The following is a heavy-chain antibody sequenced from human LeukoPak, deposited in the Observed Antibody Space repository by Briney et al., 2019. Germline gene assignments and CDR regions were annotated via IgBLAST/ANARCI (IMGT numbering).Heavy chain of an antibody. Sequence: GGSLRLSCAASGFTFDDYGMHWVRQAPGKGLEWVSLISGDGGDTYYADSVKGRFTISRDTSKNTLYLQMNNLRADDTAMYYCTRDLTGSTWSENDYWGQGTLVTISS. V-gene: IGHV3-43*02. D-gene: IGHD6-13*01. CDR2: ISGDGGDT. CDR3: TRDLTGSTWSENDY. CDR1: GFTFDDYG. J-gene: IGHJ4*02.